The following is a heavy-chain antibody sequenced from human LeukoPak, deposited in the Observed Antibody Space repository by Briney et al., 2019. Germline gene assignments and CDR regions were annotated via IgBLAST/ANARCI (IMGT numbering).Heavy chain of an antibody. Sequence: GGSLRLSCAAYGFTFSNYAMSWARQAPGKGLEWVSAISGSGGSTYYADSVKGRFTISRDNSKNTLYLQMNSLRAEDTAVYYCTKGTIWLPFDYWGQGTLVTVSS. CDR3: TKGTIWLPFDY. D-gene: IGHD5-18*01. V-gene: IGHV3-23*01. CDR2: ISGSGGST. J-gene: IGHJ4*02. CDR1: GFTFSNYA.